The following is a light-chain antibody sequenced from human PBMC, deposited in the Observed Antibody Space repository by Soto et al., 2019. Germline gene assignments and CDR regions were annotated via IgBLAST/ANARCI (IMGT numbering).Light chain of an antibody. J-gene: IGKJ1*01. CDR1: QSISSY. Sequence: DIQMTQSPSSLSASVVDRVTITFRASQSISSYLNWYQQKPGKAPKLLIYAASSLQSGVPSRFSGSGSGTDFTLTISSLQPEDFATYYCQQSYSTPPWTFGQGTKVDI. CDR2: AAS. V-gene: IGKV1-39*01. CDR3: QQSYSTPPWT.